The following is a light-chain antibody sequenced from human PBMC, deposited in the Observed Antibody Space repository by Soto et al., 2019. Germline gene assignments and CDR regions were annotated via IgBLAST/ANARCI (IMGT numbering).Light chain of an antibody. CDR3: QQYGSSPWR. CDR1: QSVSSTY. V-gene: IGKV3-20*01. Sequence: EIVLTQSPGTLSLSPGERATLSCRASQSVSSTYIAWYQQKPGQAPRLLIFGASNRATGIPDRFSGSGSGTDFTLTLSRLEPEDFAVYYCQQYGSSPWRFGQGTKVEIK. CDR2: GAS. J-gene: IGKJ1*01.